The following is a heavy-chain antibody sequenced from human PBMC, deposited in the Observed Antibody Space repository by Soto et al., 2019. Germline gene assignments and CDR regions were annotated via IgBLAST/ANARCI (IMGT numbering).Heavy chain of an antibody. Sequence: EVQLVESGGGLVKPGGSLRLSCAASGFTFSNAWMSWVRQAPGKGLEWVGRIKSKTDGGTTDYAAPVKCRFTISRDDSKNTLYLHMNRLKTEDTAVYYCTTDLDYGDGYFDLWVRGTLVTVSS. CDR1: GFTFSNAW. CDR2: IKSKTDGGTT. CDR3: TTDLDYGDGYFDL. D-gene: IGHD4-17*01. J-gene: IGHJ2*01. V-gene: IGHV3-15*01.